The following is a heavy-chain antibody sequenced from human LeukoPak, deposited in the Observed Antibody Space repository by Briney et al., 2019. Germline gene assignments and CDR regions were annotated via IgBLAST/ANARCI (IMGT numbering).Heavy chain of an antibody. J-gene: IGHJ4*02. CDR1: GFTFDDYA. CDR3: AKDTCAVTTCYFDY. D-gene: IGHD4-17*01. CDR2: ISWDGGST. V-gene: IGHV3-43D*03. Sequence: PGGSLRLSCAASGFTFDDYAMHWVRQAPGKGLEWVSLISWDGGSTYYADSVKGRFTISRDNSKNSLYLQMNSLRAEDTALYYCAKDTCAVTTCYFDYWGQGTLVIVSS.